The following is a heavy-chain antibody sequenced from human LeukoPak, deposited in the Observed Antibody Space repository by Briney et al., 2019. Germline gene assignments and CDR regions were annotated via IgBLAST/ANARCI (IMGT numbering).Heavy chain of an antibody. D-gene: IGHD2-2*01. V-gene: IGHV1-18*01. J-gene: IGHJ5*02. CDR2: ISAYNGNT. Sequence: EASVKVSCKASGYTFTSYGISWVRRAPGQGLEWMGWISAYNGNTDYAQKLQGRVTMTTDTSTSTAYMELRSLRSDDTAVYYCARPRPGQLLSGNWFDPWGQGTLVTVSS. CDR3: ARPRPGQLLSGNWFDP. CDR1: GYTFTSYG.